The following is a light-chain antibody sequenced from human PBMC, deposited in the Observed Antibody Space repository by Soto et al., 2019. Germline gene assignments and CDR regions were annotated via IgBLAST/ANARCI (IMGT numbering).Light chain of an antibody. J-gene: IGKJ3*01. CDR3: HLYGTAPLT. Sequence: EVVLTQSPGTLSLSPGERATLSCRASQSVAANYLAWYQQKRGQAPRLLIYGASSRATGIPAMFSGRGSGTDFTLTISRLEPEDFVLYYYHLYGTAPLTFGPGPKVDIK. CDR2: GAS. CDR1: QSVAANY. V-gene: IGKV3-20*01.